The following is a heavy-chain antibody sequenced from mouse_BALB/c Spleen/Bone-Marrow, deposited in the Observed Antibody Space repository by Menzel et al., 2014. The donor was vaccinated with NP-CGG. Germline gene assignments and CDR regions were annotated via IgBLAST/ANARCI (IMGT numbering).Heavy chain of an antibody. CDR1: GFSLTSYG. Sequence: QVQLKESGPGLVAPSQSLSITCTVSGFSLTSYGVHWVRQPPGKGLEWLGVIWAGGSTNYNSALMSRLSISKDNSKSQVFLKMNSLQTDDTAMYCCASMITTAWFAYWGQGTLVTVSA. V-gene: IGHV2-9*02. J-gene: IGHJ3*01. CDR3: ASMITTAWFAY. D-gene: IGHD2-4*01. CDR2: IWAGGST.